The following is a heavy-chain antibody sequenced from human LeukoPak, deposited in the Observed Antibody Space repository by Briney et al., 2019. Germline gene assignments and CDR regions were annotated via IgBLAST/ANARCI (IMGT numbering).Heavy chain of an antibody. J-gene: IGHJ4*02. Sequence: GGSLRLSCAASGFAVSSNYMSWVRQAPGKGLEWLSVIYSGGSTDYADSVKGRFTISRDNYKNTLYLQMNSLRGEDTGVYYCARGKGYPQVNYDYWGQGTLVTVSS. CDR2: IYSGGST. CDR3: ARGKGYPQVNYDY. D-gene: IGHD5-12*01. CDR1: GFAVSSNY. V-gene: IGHV3-66*02.